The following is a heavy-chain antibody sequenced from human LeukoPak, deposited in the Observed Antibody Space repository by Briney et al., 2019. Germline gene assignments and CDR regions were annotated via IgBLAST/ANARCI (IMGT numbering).Heavy chain of an antibody. V-gene: IGHV3-23*01. CDR2: ISGSGGST. D-gene: IGHD6-19*01. CDR3: AISTHSGWTPCNFVY. J-gene: IGHJ4*02. Sequence: GGSLRLSCAASGFTFSSYAMSWVRQAPGKGLEWVSAISGSGGSTYYADSVKGRFTISRDNSKNTLYLQMNSLRAEDTAVYYCAISTHSGWTPCNFVYWGQGTLVTVSS. CDR1: GFTFSSYA.